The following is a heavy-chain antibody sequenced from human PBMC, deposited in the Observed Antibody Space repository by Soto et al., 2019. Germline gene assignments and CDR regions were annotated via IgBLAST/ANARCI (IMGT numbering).Heavy chain of an antibody. CDR3: AKGYSSCWGP. CDR2: IRSSDGST. J-gene: IGHJ4*02. Sequence: GGSLRLSCAASGFTFNNYAMSWVRQAPGKGLEWVSIIRSSDGSTYYADSVKGRFTISRDNSKSTLSLQMNSLRAEDTAVYYCAKGYSSCWGPWGQGTLVTVSS. D-gene: IGHD6-19*01. V-gene: IGHV3-23*01. CDR1: GFTFNNYA.